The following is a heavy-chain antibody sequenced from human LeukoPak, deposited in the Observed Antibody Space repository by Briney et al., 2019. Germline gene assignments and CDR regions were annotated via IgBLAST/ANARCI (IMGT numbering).Heavy chain of an antibody. CDR2: IKQDGSEK. Sequence: GSLRLSCAASGFTSSSYWMSWVRQAPGKGLEWVANIKQDGSEKYYVDSVKGRFTISRDNAKNSLYLQMNSLRAEDTAVYYCAREDWNDGPDWFDPWGQGTLVTVSS. V-gene: IGHV3-7*01. CDR1: GFTSSSYW. CDR3: AREDWNDGPDWFDP. D-gene: IGHD1-1*01. J-gene: IGHJ5*02.